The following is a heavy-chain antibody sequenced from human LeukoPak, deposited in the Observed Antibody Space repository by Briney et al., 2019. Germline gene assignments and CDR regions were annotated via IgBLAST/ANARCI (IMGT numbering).Heavy chain of an antibody. V-gene: IGHV4-30-4*08. Sequence: SQTLSLTCTVSGGSISSGDYYWSWIRQPPGKGLEWIGYIYYSGSTYYNPSLKSRVTISVDTSKNQFSLKLSSVTAADTAVYYCARGYDFWSHPFDYWGQGTLVTASS. CDR2: IYYSGST. CDR1: GGSISSGDYY. J-gene: IGHJ4*02. D-gene: IGHD3-3*01. CDR3: ARGYDFWSHPFDY.